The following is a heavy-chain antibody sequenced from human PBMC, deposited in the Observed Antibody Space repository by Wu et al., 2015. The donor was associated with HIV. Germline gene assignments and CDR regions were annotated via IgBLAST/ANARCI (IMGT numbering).Heavy chain of an antibody. Sequence: EVQLVQSGAEVKKPGGTVKISCKVSGYTFTDYYMQWVQQAPGKGLEWMGRVDPEDGEAIHAEKFQGRVTITADTSTDTAHMELSSLKSEDTAMYYCARLEFLLFPPRGATWGQGTLVTVSS. CDR3: ARLEFLLFPPRGAT. CDR2: VDPEDGEA. V-gene: IGHV1-69-2*01. J-gene: IGHJ4*02. D-gene: IGHD3-10*01. CDR1: GYTFTDYY.